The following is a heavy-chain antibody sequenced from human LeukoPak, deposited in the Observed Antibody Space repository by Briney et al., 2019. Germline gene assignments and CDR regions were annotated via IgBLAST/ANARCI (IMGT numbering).Heavy chain of an antibody. CDR1: GFTFSSYG. CDR2: IWYDGSNK. CDR3: ARGDYYDSSGYYLDY. V-gene: IGHV3-33*01. J-gene: IGHJ4*02. D-gene: IGHD3-22*01. Sequence: GGSLRLSCAASGFTFSSYGMHWVRQAPGKGLEWVAVIWYDGSNKYYADSVEGRFTISRDNSKNTLYLQMSSLRAEDTAVYYCARGDYYDSSGYYLDYWGQGTLVTVSS.